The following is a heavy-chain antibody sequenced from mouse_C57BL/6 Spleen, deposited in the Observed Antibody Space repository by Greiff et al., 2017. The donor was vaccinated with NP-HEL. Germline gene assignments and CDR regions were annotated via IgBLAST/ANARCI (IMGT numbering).Heavy chain of an antibody. V-gene: IGHV5-17*01. CDR3: ARGPYGSSPFEY. CDR2: ISSGSSTI. Sequence: DVHLVESGGGLVKPGGSLKLSCAASGFTFSDYGMHWVRQAPEKGLEWVAYISSGSSTIYSADTVKGRFTISRDNAKNTLFLQMTSLRSEDTAMYYCARGPYGSSPFEYWGQGTTLTVSS. D-gene: IGHD1-1*01. J-gene: IGHJ2*01. CDR1: GFTFSDYG.